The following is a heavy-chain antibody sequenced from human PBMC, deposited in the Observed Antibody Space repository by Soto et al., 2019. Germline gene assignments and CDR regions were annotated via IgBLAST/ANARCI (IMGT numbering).Heavy chain of an antibody. J-gene: IGHJ3*02. CDR1: EFTFSDYY. CDR2: IGRSGSTI. V-gene: IGHV3-11*01. CDR3: ARRSGYAFDI. Sequence: GGSLRLSCAASEFTFSDYYMSWIRQAPGKGLEWVSYIGRSGSTIYYSDSVKGRFTISRDNAKNSLWLQMSGLRAEDTAVYYCARRSGYAFDIWGQGTMVTVSS. D-gene: IGHD3-3*01.